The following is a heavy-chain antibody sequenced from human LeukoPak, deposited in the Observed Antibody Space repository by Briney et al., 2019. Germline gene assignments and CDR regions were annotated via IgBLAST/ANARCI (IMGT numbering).Heavy chain of an antibody. CDR2: VYDSGST. Sequence: SETLSLTVTVSGASISGSGYYWGWIRQPPGKGLGCIGNVYDSGSTYYNASRQSRVTISIDTSKNQFSLRLSSVAAANTAMYYCAKSGGYGLIDYWGQGTMVTVSS. CDR1: GASISGSGYY. V-gene: IGHV4-39*01. D-gene: IGHD1-26*01. J-gene: IGHJ4*01. CDR3: AKSGGYGLIDY.